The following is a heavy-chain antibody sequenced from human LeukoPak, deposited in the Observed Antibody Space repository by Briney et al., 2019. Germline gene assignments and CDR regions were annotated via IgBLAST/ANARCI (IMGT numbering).Heavy chain of an antibody. CDR1: GFTFSSYA. CDR2: TSGSGGGT. CDR3: AKDRWSSPVSSSDM. D-gene: IGHD2/OR15-2a*01. J-gene: IGHJ3*02. Sequence: GGSLRLSCAASGFTFSSYAMSWVRQAPGKGLEWVSGTSGSGGGTYYADSVKGRFTISRDNSKNTLYLQMNSLRADGTAVYYCAKDRWSSPVSSSDMWGQGTMVTVSS. V-gene: IGHV3-23*01.